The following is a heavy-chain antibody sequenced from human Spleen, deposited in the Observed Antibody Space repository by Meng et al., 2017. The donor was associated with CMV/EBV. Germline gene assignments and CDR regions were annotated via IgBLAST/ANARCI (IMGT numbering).Heavy chain of an antibody. CDR3: ARARVVAAAGPGAIDY. V-gene: IGHV4-39*07. D-gene: IGHD6-13*01. J-gene: IGHJ4*02. CDR1: GGSISSSSYY. Sequence: QLQLQESGPGLVKPSETLSLTCTVSGGSISSSSYYWGWIRQPPGKGLEWIGSIYYSGSTYYNPSLKSRVTISVDTSKNQFSLKLSSVTAADTAVYYCARARVVAAAGPGAIDYWGQGTLVTVSS. CDR2: IYYSGST.